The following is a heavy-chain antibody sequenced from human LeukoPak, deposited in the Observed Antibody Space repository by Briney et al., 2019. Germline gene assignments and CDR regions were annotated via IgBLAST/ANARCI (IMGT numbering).Heavy chain of an antibody. CDR3: ARDSSTGRGFDP. Sequence: PSQTLSLTYTVSGGSISSSSYYWGWIRQPPGKGLEWIGSIYYSGSTYYNPSLKSRVTISVDTSKNQFSLKLSSVTAADTAVYYCARDSSTGRGFDPWGQGTLVTVSS. CDR2: IYYSGST. CDR1: GGSISSSSYY. J-gene: IGHJ5*02. D-gene: IGHD2-2*01. V-gene: IGHV4-39*02.